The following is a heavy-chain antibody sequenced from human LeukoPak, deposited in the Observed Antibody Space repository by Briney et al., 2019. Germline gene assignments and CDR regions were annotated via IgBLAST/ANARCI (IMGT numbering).Heavy chain of an antibody. CDR2: IYYSGST. D-gene: IGHD2-2*01. CDR1: GGSISSYY. J-gene: IGHJ3*02. CDR3: ARHRSVAPAALFDI. Sequence: SETLSLTCTVSGGSISSYYWSWIRQPPGKGLEWIGYIYYSGSTNYNPSLKSRVTISVDTSKNQFSLKLSSVTAADTAVYYCARHRSVAPAALFDIWGQGTMVTVSS. V-gene: IGHV4-59*08.